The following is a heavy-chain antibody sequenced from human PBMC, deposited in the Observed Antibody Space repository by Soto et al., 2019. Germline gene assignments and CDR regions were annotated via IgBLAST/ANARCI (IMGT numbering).Heavy chain of an antibody. D-gene: IGHD2-15*01. CDR2: IKSKTDGGTI. Sequence: EVQLVESGGGLVKPGESLRLSCAASDLSFSNAYINWVRQAQGKGLEWVGRIKSKTDGGTIDYAAPVKGRFIISRDDSSNTVYLQMNSLKTEDTAVYYCTTRGALGYWGQGTLVTVSS. J-gene: IGHJ4*02. CDR1: DLSFSNAY. CDR3: TTRGALGY. V-gene: IGHV3-15*07.